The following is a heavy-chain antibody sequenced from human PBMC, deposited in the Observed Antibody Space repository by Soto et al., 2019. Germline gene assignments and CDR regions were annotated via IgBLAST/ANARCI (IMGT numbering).Heavy chain of an antibody. D-gene: IGHD3-22*01. J-gene: IGHJ3*02. CDR1: GGTFAGYY. Sequence: ASGKLACKSSGGTFAGYYIRGVGLATVQGLEWMGWINPNSGGISYAQKFQGRVTMTRDTSISTAYMELSRLRSDDTAVYYGAVSSSSGYYYVAVDSWRQETMVPLSS. V-gene: IGHV1-2*02. CDR3: AVSSSSGYYYVAVDS. CDR2: INPNSGGI.